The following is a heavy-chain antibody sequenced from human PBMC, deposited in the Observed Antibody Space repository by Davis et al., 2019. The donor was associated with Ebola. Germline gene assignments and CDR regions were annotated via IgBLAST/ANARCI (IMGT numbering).Heavy chain of an antibody. V-gene: IGHV1-18*04. CDR3: ARMPFWSGYLYCFEY. CDR1: GYTFTSYY. Sequence: ASVKVSCKASGYTFTSYYMHWVRQAPGQGLEWMGWISAYNGNTKYAQKFQGRVTMTRDTSTSTAYMELRSLRSDDTAVYYCARMPFWSGYLYCFEYWGQGTQVTVSS. CDR2: ISAYNGNT. D-gene: IGHD3-3*01. J-gene: IGHJ4*02.